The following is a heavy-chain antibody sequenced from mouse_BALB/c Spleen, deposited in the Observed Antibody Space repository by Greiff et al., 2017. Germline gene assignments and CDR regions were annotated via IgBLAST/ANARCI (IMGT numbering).Heavy chain of an antibody. J-gene: IGHJ4*01. CDR1: GFTFSSYT. CDR2: ISSGGSYT. Sequence: EVQLVESGGGLVKPGGSLKLSCAASGFTFSSYTMSWVRQTPEKRLEWVATISSGGSYTYYPDSVKGRFTISRDNAKNTLYLQMSSLKSEDTAMYYCTRDGGYHAMDYWGQGTSVTVSS. V-gene: IGHV5-6-4*01. CDR3: TRDGGYHAMDY.